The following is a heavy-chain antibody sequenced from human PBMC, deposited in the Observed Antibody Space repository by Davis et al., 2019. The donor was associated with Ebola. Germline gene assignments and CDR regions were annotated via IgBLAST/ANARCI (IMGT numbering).Heavy chain of an antibody. J-gene: IGHJ6*02. Sequence: HTGGSLRLSCAASGFTLSNYWMYWVRQVPGKGLMWVSRIDSDGTNRKYADSVKGRFTISRDNAKNTLYLQMNSLRAEDTAVYYCARDSDYGYYHGMDVWGQGTTVTVSS. CDR1: GFTLSNYW. V-gene: IGHV3-74*01. D-gene: IGHD4-17*01. CDR3: ARDSDYGYYHGMDV. CDR2: IDSDGTNR.